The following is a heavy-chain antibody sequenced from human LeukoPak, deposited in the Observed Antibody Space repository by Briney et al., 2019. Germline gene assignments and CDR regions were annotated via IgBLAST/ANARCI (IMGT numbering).Heavy chain of an antibody. J-gene: IGHJ4*02. V-gene: IGHV4-4*07. Sequence: PSETLSLTCSVSGDSISSYYWSWIRQPAGKGLEWIGRIQSSGNTNYNPSLKSRVTMSVDTSKNQSSLKLSSGTAADTAVYYCAREGSGQWLVLHWGQGTLVTVSS. CDR3: AREGSGQWLVLH. D-gene: IGHD5-24*01. CDR1: GDSISSYY. CDR2: IQSSGNT.